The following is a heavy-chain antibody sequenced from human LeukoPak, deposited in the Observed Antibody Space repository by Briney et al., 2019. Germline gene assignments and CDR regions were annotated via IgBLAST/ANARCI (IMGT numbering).Heavy chain of an antibody. D-gene: IGHD3-16*02. CDR2: IYSGGST. CDR1: GFTFSSYW. CDR3: ATSLYDYVWGSYPHFDY. V-gene: IGHV3-53*01. Sequence: GGSLRLSCAASGFTFSSYWMSWVRQAPGKGLEWVSVIYSGGSTYYADSVKGRFTISRDNSKNTLYLQMNSLRAEDTAVYYCATSLYDYVWGSYPHFDYWGQGTLVTVSS. J-gene: IGHJ4*02.